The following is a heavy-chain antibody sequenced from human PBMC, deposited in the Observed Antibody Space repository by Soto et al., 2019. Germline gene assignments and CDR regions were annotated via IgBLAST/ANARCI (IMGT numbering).Heavy chain of an antibody. D-gene: IGHD3-10*01. Sequence: GGSLRLSCTAYGLGVRNNYMSWVRQAPGMGLEWVSVIYNDGTTYYADSVKGRFTLSRDTSKNTLSLQMDNLRAEDTAVYYCVRPLPSGRNYGMDVWGQGTTVTVSS. V-gene: IGHV3-53*01. CDR2: IYNDGTT. J-gene: IGHJ6*02. CDR3: VRPLPSGRNYGMDV. CDR1: GLGVRNNY.